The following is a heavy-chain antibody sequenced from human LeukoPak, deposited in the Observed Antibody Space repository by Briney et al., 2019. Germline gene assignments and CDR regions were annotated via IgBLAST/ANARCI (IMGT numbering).Heavy chain of an antibody. CDR2: INPSGGST. CDR1: GYTFTSYY. CDR3: SRGGGGSYFTFDI. J-gene: IGHJ3*02. V-gene: IGHV1-46*01. Sequence: ASVTVSCKASGYTFTSYYMHWVRQAPAQGLEWMGIINPSGGSTSYAQKFQGRVTMTRVTSTSTVYMELGSLRSEATTVYYCSRGGGGSYFTFDIWGRGTMVTVSS. D-gene: IGHD1-26*01.